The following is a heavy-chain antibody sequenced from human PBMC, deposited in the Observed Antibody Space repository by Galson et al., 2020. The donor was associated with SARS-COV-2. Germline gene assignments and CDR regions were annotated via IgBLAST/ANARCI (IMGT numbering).Heavy chain of an antibody. D-gene: IGHD4-17*01. CDR3: AREGPTVTTSEIDY. CDR1: GFTFSNYA. V-gene: IGHV3-30*04. Sequence: VEAGGSLRLSCVASGFTFSNYAIHWVRQSPGKGLEWVAIISYDGSTAYNADSVKGRFTISRDNSKNTVYLQMHSLRGEDTAVYYCAREGPTVTTSEIDYWGQGTLVTVSS. J-gene: IGHJ4*02. CDR2: ISYDGSTA.